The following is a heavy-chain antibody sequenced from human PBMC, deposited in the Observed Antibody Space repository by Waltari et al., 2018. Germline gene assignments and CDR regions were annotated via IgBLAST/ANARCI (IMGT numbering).Heavy chain of an antibody. CDR3: ARGGSGSYSFYFDY. CDR1: GGSISSSSYY. J-gene: IGHJ4*02. CDR2: IYYSGST. D-gene: IGHD1-26*01. Sequence: QLQLQESGPGLVKPSETLSLTCTVSGGSISSSSYYWAWISQPPGKGLEWIGSIYYSGSTYYNPSLKSRVTISVDTSKNQFSLKLSSVTAADTAVYYCARGGSGSYSFYFDYWGQGTLVTVSS. V-gene: IGHV4-39*07.